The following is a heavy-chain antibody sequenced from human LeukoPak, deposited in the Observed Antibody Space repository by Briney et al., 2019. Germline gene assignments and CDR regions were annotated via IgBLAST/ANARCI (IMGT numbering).Heavy chain of an antibody. J-gene: IGHJ4*02. V-gene: IGHV1-24*01. Sequence: ASVKVSCKVSGYTLTELSMHWVRQAPGKGLEWMGGFDPEDGDTIYAQKFQGRVIMTEDTSTDTAYMELSSLRSEDTAVYYCATVKPLRSSSWGLMEMSNWGQGTLVTVSS. CDR2: FDPEDGDT. CDR3: ATVKPLRSSSWGLMEMSN. D-gene: IGHD6-13*01. CDR1: GYTLTELS.